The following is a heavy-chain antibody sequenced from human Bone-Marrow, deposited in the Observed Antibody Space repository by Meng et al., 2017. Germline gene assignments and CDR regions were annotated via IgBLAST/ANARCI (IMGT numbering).Heavy chain of an antibody. V-gene: IGHV4-31*03. CDR3: ARGQTYGDYPY. D-gene: IGHD4-17*01. CDR2: IYYSGST. CDR1: GGSISSGGYY. J-gene: IGHJ4*02. Sequence: SETLSLTCTVSGGSISSGGYYWSWIRQHPGKGLEWIGYIYYSGSTYYNPSLKSRVTISVDTSKNQFSLKLSSVTAADTAVYCCARGQTYGDYPYWGQGTLVTVSS.